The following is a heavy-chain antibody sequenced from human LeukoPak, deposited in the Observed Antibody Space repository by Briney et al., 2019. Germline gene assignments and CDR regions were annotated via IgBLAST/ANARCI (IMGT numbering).Heavy chain of an antibody. V-gene: IGHV4-39*01. Sequence: SETLSLTCSVSGGSISGNTYYWDWLRQSPGKGLEWIGSIYFSGSTYYNPSLKSRVTISVDTSKNQFSLKLSSVTAADTAVYYCARHLPHYDRSGYTNDYWGQGTLVTVSS. J-gene: IGHJ4*02. CDR2: IYFSGST. CDR1: GGSISGNTYY. D-gene: IGHD3-22*01. CDR3: ARHLPHYDRSGYTNDY.